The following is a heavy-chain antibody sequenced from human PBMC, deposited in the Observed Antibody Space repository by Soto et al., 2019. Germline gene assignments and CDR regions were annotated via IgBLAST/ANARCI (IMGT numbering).Heavy chain of an antibody. Sequence: SVNVSCKASGGTFSSYAISWVRQAPGQGLEWMGGIIPIFGTANYAQKFQGRVTITADESTSTAYMELSSLRSEDTAVYYCARDRSRDANYYDSSGYLFDYWGQGTLVTVSS. D-gene: IGHD3-22*01. V-gene: IGHV1-69*13. CDR2: IIPIFGTA. J-gene: IGHJ4*02. CDR1: GGTFSSYA. CDR3: ARDRSRDANYYDSSGYLFDY.